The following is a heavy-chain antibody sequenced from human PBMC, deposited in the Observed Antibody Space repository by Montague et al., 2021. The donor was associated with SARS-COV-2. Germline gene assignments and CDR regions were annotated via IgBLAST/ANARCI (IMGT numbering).Heavy chain of an antibody. Sequence: SETLSLTCTVSGGSITGYYWSWLRRSPGKGLEWIAYIYDGGAVNYNPSLGSRVTISTDTSKNQLSLKVDSVTAADTAVYYCVRDHPYGGPRGAYDIWGQGAVVTCSS. CDR2: IYDGGAV. J-gene: IGHJ3*02. D-gene: IGHD4-23*01. V-gene: IGHV4-59*01. CDR1: GGSITGYY. CDR3: VRDHPYGGPRGAYDI.